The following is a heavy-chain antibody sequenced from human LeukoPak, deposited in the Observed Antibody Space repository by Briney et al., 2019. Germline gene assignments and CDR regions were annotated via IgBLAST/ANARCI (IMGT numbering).Heavy chain of an antibody. V-gene: IGHV4-39*02. Sequence: PETLSLTCTVSGGSISSSSYYWGWIRQPPGKGLEWIGSIYYSGSTYYNPSLKSRVTISVDTSKNQFSLKLSSVTAADTAVYYCARELYYDFWSGYPDYFDYWGQGTLVTVSS. CDR2: IYYSGST. CDR3: ARELYYDFWSGYPDYFDY. J-gene: IGHJ4*02. D-gene: IGHD3-3*01. CDR1: GGSISSSSYY.